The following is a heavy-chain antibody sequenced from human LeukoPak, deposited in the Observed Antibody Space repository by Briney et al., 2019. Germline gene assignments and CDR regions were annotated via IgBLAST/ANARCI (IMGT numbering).Heavy chain of an antibody. J-gene: IGHJ4*02. Sequence: GRSLRLSCAASGFTFSSCGMHWVRQAPGKGLEWVAVISYDGSNKYYADSVKGRFTISRDNSKNTLYLQMNSLRAEDTAVYYCAKDLGIGGYWGQGTLVTVSS. V-gene: IGHV3-30*18. D-gene: IGHD2-15*01. CDR3: AKDLGIGGY. CDR2: ISYDGSNK. CDR1: GFTFSSCG.